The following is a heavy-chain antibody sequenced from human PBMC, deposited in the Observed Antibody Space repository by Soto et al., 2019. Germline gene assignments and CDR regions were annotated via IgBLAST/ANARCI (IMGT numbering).Heavy chain of an antibody. V-gene: IGHV1-69*13. D-gene: IGHD2-21*01. CDR1: GGTFSSYA. CDR3: ARAYSRLTISGAFDI. J-gene: IGHJ3*02. Sequence: SSVKVSCKASGGTFSSYAISWVRQAPGQGLEWMGGIIPIFGTANYAQKFQGRVTITADESTSTAYMELSSLRSEDTAVYYCARAYSRLTISGAFDIWGQGTMVTVSS. CDR2: IIPIFGTA.